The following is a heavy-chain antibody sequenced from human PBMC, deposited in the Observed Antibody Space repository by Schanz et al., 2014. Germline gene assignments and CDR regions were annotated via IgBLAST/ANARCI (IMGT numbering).Heavy chain of an antibody. CDR2: ISGSGGST. D-gene: IGHD1-26*01. CDR3: ARVHTTESYDSAGSPIDY. V-gene: IGHV3-23*04. J-gene: IGHJ4*02. Sequence: EVQLVESGGGLVKPGGSLRLSCGVSGFTASSHSMNWVRQAPGKGLEWVSAISGSGGSTYYADSVKGRFTISRDNSKNTQYLHMNSLRAEDTAVYYCARVHTTESYDSAGSPIDYWGQGTLLTVSS. CDR1: GFTASSHS.